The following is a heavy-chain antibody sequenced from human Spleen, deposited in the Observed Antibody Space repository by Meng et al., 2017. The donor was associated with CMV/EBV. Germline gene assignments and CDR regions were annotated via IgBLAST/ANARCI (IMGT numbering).Heavy chain of an antibody. Sequence: GESLKISCAASGFTFSSHGVHWVRQAPGKGLEWVAVIWYDGSNKDYADSVKGRFTISRDNSKNTLFVQMNRLGAEDTAVYYCAKVGERGTNGVYPFDYWGQGTLVTVSS. V-gene: IGHV3-33*03. CDR2: IWYDGSNK. CDR1: GFTFSSHG. J-gene: IGHJ4*02. CDR3: AKVGERGTNGVYPFDY. D-gene: IGHD2-8*01.